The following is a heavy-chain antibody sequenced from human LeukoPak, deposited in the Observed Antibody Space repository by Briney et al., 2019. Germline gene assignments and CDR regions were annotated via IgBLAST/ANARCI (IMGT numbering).Heavy chain of an antibody. D-gene: IGHD3-10*01. CDR1: GFTFSSYG. CDR3: ARDLGMVRGYYYYGMDV. J-gene: IGHJ6*02. CDR2: IWYDGSNK. V-gene: IGHV3-33*01. Sequence: GSLRLSCAASGFTFSSYGMHWVRQAPGKGLEWVAVIWYDGSNKYYADSVKGRFTISRDNSKNTLYLQMNSLRAEDTAVYYCARDLGMVRGYYYYGMDVWGQGTTVTVSS.